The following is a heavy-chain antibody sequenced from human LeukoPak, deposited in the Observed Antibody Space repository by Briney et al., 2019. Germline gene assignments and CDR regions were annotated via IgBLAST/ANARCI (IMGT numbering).Heavy chain of an antibody. J-gene: IGHJ5*02. Sequence: ASVKVSCKASGYTFIGYYIHWVRQAPGQGLEWMGWINPNNGGTNYAQKFQGRVTITRNTSISTAYMELSSLRSEDTAVYYCARSSDTVVVPAALDPWGQGTLVTVSS. CDR3: ARSSDTVVVPAALDP. D-gene: IGHD2-2*01. V-gene: IGHV1-2*02. CDR1: GYTFIGYY. CDR2: INPNNGGT.